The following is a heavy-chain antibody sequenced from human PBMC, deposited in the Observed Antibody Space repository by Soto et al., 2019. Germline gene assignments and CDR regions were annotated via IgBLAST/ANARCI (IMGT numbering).Heavy chain of an antibody. CDR1: GFTFSSSA. CDR3: AADYYDSSGYYYYY. V-gene: IGHV1-58*01. D-gene: IGHD3-22*01. J-gene: IGHJ4*02. Sequence: QMQLVQSGPEVKKPGTSVKVSCKASGFTFSSSAVQWVRQARGQRLEWIGWIVVGSGNTNYAQKFQERVTITRDMSTSTAYMELSSLRSEDTAVYYCAADYYDSSGYYYYYWGQGTLVTVSS. CDR2: IVVGSGNT.